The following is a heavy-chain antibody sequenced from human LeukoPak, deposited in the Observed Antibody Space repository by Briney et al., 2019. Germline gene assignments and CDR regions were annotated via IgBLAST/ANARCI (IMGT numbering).Heavy chain of an antibody. J-gene: IGHJ4*02. CDR1: GFTFSSYG. D-gene: IGHD6-19*01. Sequence: GGSLRLSCAASGFTFSSYGMHWVRQAPGQGLEWVGFIRYDGSNKYYADSVKGRFTISRDNSKNTPYMQMNSLRAEDTAVYYCAKDRGSSGLFDYWGQGTLVTVSS. CDR2: IRYDGSNK. V-gene: IGHV3-30*02. CDR3: AKDRGSSGLFDY.